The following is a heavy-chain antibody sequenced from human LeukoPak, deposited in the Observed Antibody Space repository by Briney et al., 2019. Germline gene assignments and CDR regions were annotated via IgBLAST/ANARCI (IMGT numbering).Heavy chain of an antibody. V-gene: IGHV3-74*01. CDR1: GFTFSSQW. J-gene: IGHJ6*02. Sequence: GGSLRLSCAASGFTFSSQWMHRVRQAPGKGLVWVSIINTDGSTTRYADSVKGRFTISRDNAKNTLYLQMNSPRVEDTAVYFCARDTSRTMDVWGQGTTVTV. CDR2: INTDGSTT. CDR3: ARDTSRTMDV. D-gene: IGHD2/OR15-2a*01.